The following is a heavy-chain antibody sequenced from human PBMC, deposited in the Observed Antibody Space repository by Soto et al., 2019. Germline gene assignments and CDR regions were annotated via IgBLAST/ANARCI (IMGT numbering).Heavy chain of an antibody. Sequence: GGSLRLSCTVSGLTFSDAWLNWVRQAPGKGLEWVGRIKSKAGSATPDYAAPVKGRFTISRDDSQGRLYLQMNSLQTDDTAVYYCIWESKFYSAWRWGQGT. V-gene: IGHV3-15*07. CDR3: IWESKFYSAWR. CDR1: GLTFSDAW. CDR2: IKSKAGSATP. D-gene: IGHD1-26*01. J-gene: IGHJ4*02.